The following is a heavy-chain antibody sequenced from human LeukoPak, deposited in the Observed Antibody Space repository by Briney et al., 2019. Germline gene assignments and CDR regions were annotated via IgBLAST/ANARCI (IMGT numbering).Heavy chain of an antibody. Sequence: GGSLRLSCGASGFSFSSNWMSWVRQAPGRGLEWVANIKQDGSEKHYVDSMKGRFTISRDNGKNSLYLQMNSLRAEDTAVYYCAREKGIMVREMALDIWGQGTMVTVSS. J-gene: IGHJ3*02. V-gene: IGHV3-7*03. CDR1: GFSFSSNW. CDR2: IKQDGSEK. D-gene: IGHD3-10*01. CDR3: AREKGIMVREMALDI.